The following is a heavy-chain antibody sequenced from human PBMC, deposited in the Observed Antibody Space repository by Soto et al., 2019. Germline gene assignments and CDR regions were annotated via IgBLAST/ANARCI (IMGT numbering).Heavy chain of an antibody. CDR1: GFTVNYNS. D-gene: IGHD1-1*01. CDR3: ARATLIQHPPYFDF. V-gene: IGHV3-66*01. CDR2: IYSGGST. Sequence: EVQLVESGGCLVQPGGSLRLSCASSGFTVNYNSLTWVRQAPGKGLEWVSVIYSGGSTYYAGSVKGRFTISRDNSKNTLYLQMNGLRVEYTAVYYCARATLIQHPPYFDFWGQGTLVTVSS. J-gene: IGHJ4*02.